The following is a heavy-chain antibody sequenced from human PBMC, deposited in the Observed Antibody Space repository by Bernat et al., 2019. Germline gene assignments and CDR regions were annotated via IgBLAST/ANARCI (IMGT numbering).Heavy chain of an antibody. CDR1: GYSISSGYY. CDR2: IYHSGST. J-gene: IGHJ5*02. V-gene: IGHV4-38-2*01. D-gene: IGHD5-18*01. CDR3: ARGIRGYSYGHPFDP. Sequence: QVQLQESGPGLVKPSETLSLTCAVSGYSISSGYYWGWIRQPPGKGLEWIGSIYHSGSTYYNPSLKSRVTISVDTSKNQFSLKLSSVTAADTAVYYCARGIRGYSYGHPFDPWGQGTLVTVSS.